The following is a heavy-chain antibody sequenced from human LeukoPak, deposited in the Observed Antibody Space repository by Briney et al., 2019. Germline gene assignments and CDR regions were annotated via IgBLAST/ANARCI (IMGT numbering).Heavy chain of an antibody. CDR2: ISGSGGST. J-gene: IGHJ4*02. D-gene: IGHD4-23*01. CDR3: ARGNYGGNSAYFDY. CDR1: GFTFSSYA. Sequence: GGSLRLSCAASGFTFSSYAMSWVRQAPGKGLEWVSAISGSGGSTYYADSVKGRFTISRDNSKNTLYLQMNSLRAEDTAVYYCARGNYGGNSAYFDYWGQGTLVTVSS. V-gene: IGHV3-23*01.